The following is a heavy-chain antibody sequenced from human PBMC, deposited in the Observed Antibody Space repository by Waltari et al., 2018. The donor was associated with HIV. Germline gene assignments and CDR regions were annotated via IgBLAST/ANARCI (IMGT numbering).Heavy chain of an antibody. CDR1: GGPICGYY. V-gene: IGHV4-4*07. CDR3: ARENDTSWRALGH. J-gene: IGHJ4*02. D-gene: IGHD3-16*01. Sequence: QVQLQESGPGLVKPSDTLSLTCTVSGGPICGYYWHWVRQPGGKGLEWIGRMSTSGSTNYNASLESRVTMSVDTSKNQFSLKLSSVTAADTAVYYCARENDTSWRALGHWGQGTLVTVSS. CDR2: MSTSGST.